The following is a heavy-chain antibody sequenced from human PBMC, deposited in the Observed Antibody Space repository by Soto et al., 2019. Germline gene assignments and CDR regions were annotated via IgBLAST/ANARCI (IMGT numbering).Heavy chain of an antibody. J-gene: IGHJ4*02. CDR3: VREYTSSLTFDY. D-gene: IGHD2-2*01. Sequence: AGESLKISCEGSGYSFPNYWIGWVRQMPGKGLEWMGFIYPGDSDTKYNPSFQGQVTISVDKSLRTAYLQWSGLKASDTAMYYCVREYTSSLTFDYWGQGTLVTVSS. CDR2: IYPGDSDT. CDR1: GYSFPNYW. V-gene: IGHV5-51*01.